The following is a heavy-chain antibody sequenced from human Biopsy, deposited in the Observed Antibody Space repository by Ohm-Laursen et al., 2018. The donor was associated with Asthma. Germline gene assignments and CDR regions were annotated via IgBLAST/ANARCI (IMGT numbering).Heavy chain of an antibody. CDR3: ARFSMCTRTACGPYYIYKMDV. CDR2: IYSGGTS. D-gene: IGHD5/OR15-5a*01. Sequence: GTLSLTCAASGFTVSRDHMFWVRQAPGKGLEWVSVIYSGGTSHTADSVRGRFTISRDFSKNTLHLQMHSLRVEDTAVYYCARFSMCTRTACGPYYIYKMDVWGQGTTVTVSS. J-gene: IGHJ6*02. V-gene: IGHV3-53*01. CDR1: GFTVSRDH.